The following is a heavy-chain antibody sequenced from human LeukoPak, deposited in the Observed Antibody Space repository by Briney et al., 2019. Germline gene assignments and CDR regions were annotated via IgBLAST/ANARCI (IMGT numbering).Heavy chain of an antibody. V-gene: IGHV3-53*01. CDR2: MYSDGST. CDR1: GFSVSSNY. Sequence: GGSLRLSCAASGFSVSSNYMNWVRQAPGKGLEWVSVMYSDGSTYYADSVKGRFTISRDYSKNTLFLQVNSLRAEDTAVYYCSRALGGSNYVYYLDDWGQGTLVTVSS. CDR3: SRALGGSNYVYYLDD. D-gene: IGHD1-26*01. J-gene: IGHJ4*02.